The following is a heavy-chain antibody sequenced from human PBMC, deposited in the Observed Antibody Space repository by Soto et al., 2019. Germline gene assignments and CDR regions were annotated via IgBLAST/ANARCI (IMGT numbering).Heavy chain of an antibody. CDR3: ARDDCSSTSCYTDHYYGMDV. Sequence: EVQLVESGGTLVQPGGSLRLSCAASGFTFSTYWMSWVRQVPGKGLEWVANIKQDGSEKYYVDSVKGRFTISRDNAKNSLYLQMNSLRAEDTAVYYCARDDCSSTSCYTDHYYGMDVWGQGTTVTVSS. V-gene: IGHV3-7*01. CDR1: GFTFSTYW. CDR2: IKQDGSEK. D-gene: IGHD2-2*02. J-gene: IGHJ6*02.